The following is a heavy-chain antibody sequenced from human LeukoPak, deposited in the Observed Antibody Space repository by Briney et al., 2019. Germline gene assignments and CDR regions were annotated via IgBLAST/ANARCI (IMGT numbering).Heavy chain of an antibody. V-gene: IGHV4-39*07. J-gene: IGHJ4*02. CDR2: IYYSGST. CDR3: ARGVVVVVAATPVFDY. D-gene: IGHD2-15*01. Sequence: SETLSLTCTVSGGSISSSSYYWGWIRPPPGKGLEWIGSIYYSGSTYYNPSLKSRVTISVDTSKKQFSLKLSSVTAADTAVYYCARGVVVVVAATPVFDYWGQGTLVTVSS. CDR1: GGSISSSSYY.